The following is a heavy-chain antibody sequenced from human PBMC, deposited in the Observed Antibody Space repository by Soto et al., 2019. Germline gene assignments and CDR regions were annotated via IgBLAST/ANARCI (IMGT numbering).Heavy chain of an antibody. V-gene: IGHV1-24*01. J-gene: IGHJ4*02. CDR3: ATAMAVADYYYFDY. CDR2: FDPEDGET. D-gene: IGHD6-19*01. Sequence: GASVKVSCKVSGYTLTELSMHWVRQAPGKGLEWMGGFDPEDGETIYAQKFQGRVTMTEDTSTDTAYMELSSLRSEDTAVYYCATAMAVADYYYFDYWGQGTLVTVSS. CDR1: GYTLTELS.